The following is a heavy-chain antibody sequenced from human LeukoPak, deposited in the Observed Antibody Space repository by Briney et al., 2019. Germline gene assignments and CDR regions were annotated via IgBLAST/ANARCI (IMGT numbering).Heavy chain of an antibody. Sequence: KPSETLSLTCTVSGGSISSCNYYWGRIRQPPGKGLEWIGSIYYNGATYYNPSLKSRITISVDTSKYHFSLNLRSVTAADTAVYYCARHLESFFGSGSYDNWGQGTLVTVSS. D-gene: IGHD3-10*01. CDR1: GGSISSCNYY. CDR2: IYYNGAT. V-gene: IGHV4-39*01. CDR3: ARHLESFFGSGSYDN. J-gene: IGHJ4*02.